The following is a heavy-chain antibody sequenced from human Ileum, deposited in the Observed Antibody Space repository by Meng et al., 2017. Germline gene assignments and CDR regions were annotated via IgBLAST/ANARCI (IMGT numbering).Heavy chain of an antibody. D-gene: IGHD4-17*01. CDR1: GFTFSDYE. V-gene: IGHV3-48*03. CDR3: ARGLVYTYGYNYFDY. J-gene: IGHJ4*02. Sequence: GGSLRLSCTASGFTFSDYEINWVRQAPGKGLEWVSIISSSGGFVNYAASVKGRFTISRDNTNNSLYLQMNSLRAEDTALYYCARGLVYTYGYNYFDYWGQGTLVTVSS. CDR2: ISSSGGFV.